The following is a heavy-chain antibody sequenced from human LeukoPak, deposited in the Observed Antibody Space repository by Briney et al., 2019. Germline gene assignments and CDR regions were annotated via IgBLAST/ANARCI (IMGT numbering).Heavy chain of an antibody. CDR1: GGSMSNNY. J-gene: IGHJ5*02. Sequence: SETLSLTCTVAGGSMSNNYWSWIRQPPGKGLEWIGYIYYSGSTDYNPSLKSRVTISGDTSKNQFSLKLSSVTAADTAVYYCARGPLNLFDPRGQGTLVTVSS. CDR3: ARGPLNLFDP. V-gene: IGHV4-59*01. CDR2: IYYSGST.